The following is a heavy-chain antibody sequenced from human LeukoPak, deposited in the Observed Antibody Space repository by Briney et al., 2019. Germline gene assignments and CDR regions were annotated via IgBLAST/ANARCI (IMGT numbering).Heavy chain of an antibody. D-gene: IGHD3-9*01. CDR2: ISAYNGNT. Sequence: ASVKVSCKASGGTFSSYAISWVRQAPGQGLEWMGWISAYNGNTNYAQKLQGRVTMTTDTSTSTAYMELRSLRSDDTAVYYCARDPDILTGYYPDYWGQGTLVTVSS. J-gene: IGHJ4*02. V-gene: IGHV1-18*01. CDR1: GGTFSSYA. CDR3: ARDPDILTGYYPDY.